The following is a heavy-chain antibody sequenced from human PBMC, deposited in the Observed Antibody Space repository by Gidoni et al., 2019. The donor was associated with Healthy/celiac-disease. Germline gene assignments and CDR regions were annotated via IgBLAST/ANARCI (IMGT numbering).Heavy chain of an antibody. J-gene: IGHJ4*02. CDR3: ARGKAMVRGVITYYFDY. D-gene: IGHD3-10*01. Sequence: QVQLVESGGGVVQPGRSLRLTCEASGLTFSSYGMHWVRQAPGKGLEWLAVIWYDGSNKYYADSVKGRFTISRDNSKNTLYLQMNSLRAEDTAVYYCARGKAMVRGVITYYFDYWGQGTLVTVSS. CDR2: IWYDGSNK. CDR1: GLTFSSYG. V-gene: IGHV3-33*08.